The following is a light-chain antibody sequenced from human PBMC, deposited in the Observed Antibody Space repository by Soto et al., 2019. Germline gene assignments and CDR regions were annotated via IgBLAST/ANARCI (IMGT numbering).Light chain of an antibody. J-gene: IGKJ1*01. CDR1: QSVTSNY. CDR2: GVS. Sequence: IVMKQSPATLSVSPGERATLSCRVSQSVTSNYLAWYQQKPGQAPRLLMYGVSTRDTGIPDRFSGSGAGTDFTLTISRLEPGDFAVYYCQVYGSSPKTFGQGTKVDIK. V-gene: IGKV3-20*01. CDR3: QVYGSSPKT.